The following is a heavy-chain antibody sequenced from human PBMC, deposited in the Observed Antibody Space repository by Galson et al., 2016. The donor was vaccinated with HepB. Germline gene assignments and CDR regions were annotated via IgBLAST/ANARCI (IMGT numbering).Heavy chain of an antibody. CDR2: IAHDGSNE. D-gene: IGHD3-9*01. J-gene: IGHJ4*02. CDR1: RFTFDDYA. CDR3: AKGTGHYDNLTGADF. Sequence: SLRLSCAASRFTFDDYAMHWVRQAPGKGLEWLTVIAHDGSNEHFADSVKGRFTVSRDNSQNTAFLQMNSLRPEDTAVYYCAKGTGHYDNLTGADFWGQGALVTVSS. V-gene: IGHV3-30*18.